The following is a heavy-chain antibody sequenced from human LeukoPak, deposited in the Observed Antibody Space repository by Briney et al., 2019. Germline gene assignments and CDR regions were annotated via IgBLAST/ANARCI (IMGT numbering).Heavy chain of an antibody. Sequence: SETLSLTCAVYGGSFSGYYWSWIRQPPGKGLEWIGEIDHSGGANYNPSLKSRVTISVDTSKNQFSLKLSSATAADTAVYYCAKEGYSGYDSYYYYYMDVWGKGTTVTVSS. J-gene: IGHJ6*03. D-gene: IGHD5-12*01. CDR2: IDHSGGA. CDR1: GGSFSGYY. V-gene: IGHV4-34*01. CDR3: AKEGYSGYDSYYYYYMDV.